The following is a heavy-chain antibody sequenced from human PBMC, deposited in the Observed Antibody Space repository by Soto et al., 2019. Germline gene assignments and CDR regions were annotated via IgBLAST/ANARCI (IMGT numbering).Heavy chain of an antibody. D-gene: IGHD3-22*01. CDR3: ARDPLRYYDSSGYFGDY. CDR2: INAGNGNT. Sequence: ASVKVSCKASGYTFTSYAMHWVRQAPGQRLEWMGWINAGNGNTKHSQRFQGRVTMTRDTSTSTVYMELSSLRSEDTAVYYCARDPLRYYDSSGYFGDYWGQGTLVTVSS. CDR1: GYTFTSYA. V-gene: IGHV1-3*01. J-gene: IGHJ4*02.